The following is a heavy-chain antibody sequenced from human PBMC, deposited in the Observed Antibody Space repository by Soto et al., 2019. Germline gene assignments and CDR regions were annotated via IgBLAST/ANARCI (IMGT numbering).Heavy chain of an antibody. Sequence: GGSLRLSCAASGFTFSSYWMNWVRQAPGKGLEWVAIITYDGSNKYYVDSVKGRFTISRDNSKNTLYLQMNSLRAEDTAVYYCAKGYSDYDFWTRFDYWGQGTLVTVSS. CDR2: ITYDGSNK. D-gene: IGHD3-3*01. J-gene: IGHJ4*02. CDR3: AKGYSDYDFWTRFDY. CDR1: GFTFSSYW. V-gene: IGHV3-30*18.